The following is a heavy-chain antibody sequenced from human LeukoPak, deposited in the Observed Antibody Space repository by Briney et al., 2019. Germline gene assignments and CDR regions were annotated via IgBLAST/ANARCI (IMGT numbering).Heavy chain of an antibody. V-gene: IGHV4-39*07. CDR2: IYYSGSS. Sequence: SETLSLTCTVSGGSISSSSYYWGWIRQPPGKGLEWIGSIYYSGSSYYNPSLKSRVTISIDTSKNQFSLKLNSVTAADTAVYYCARDRIAATAATGFDPWGQGALVTVSS. J-gene: IGHJ5*02. CDR1: GGSISSSSYY. D-gene: IGHD6-13*01. CDR3: ARDRIAATAATGFDP.